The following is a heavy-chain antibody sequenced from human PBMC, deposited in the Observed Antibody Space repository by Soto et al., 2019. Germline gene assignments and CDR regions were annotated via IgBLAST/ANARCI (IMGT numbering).Heavy chain of an antibody. D-gene: IGHD6-13*01. Sequence: GWLRRAGEASGCTFRIYAMSWVRQAPGKGLEWVSAISGSGGSTYYADSVKGRFTISRDNSKNTLYLQMNSLRAEDTAVYYCASCIAETSDAFDIWGQGTTVTV. CDR3: ASCIAETSDAFDI. CDR1: GCTFRIYA. V-gene: IGHV3-23*01. CDR2: ISGSGGST. J-gene: IGHJ3*02.